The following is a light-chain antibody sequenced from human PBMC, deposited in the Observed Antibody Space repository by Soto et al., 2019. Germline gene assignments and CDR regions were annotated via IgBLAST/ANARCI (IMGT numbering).Light chain of an antibody. J-gene: IGKJ2*01. Sequence: DIKMTQSPSSLSASVGDRVTITCRASQSIRSYLNWYQQKQGKAPKLLIYAASSLQSGVPSRFSGSGSGTDFTLTISSLQPEDFATYYCQQSYSTPPYTFGQGTKLEIK. CDR3: QQSYSTPPYT. V-gene: IGKV1-39*01. CDR2: AAS. CDR1: QSIRSY.